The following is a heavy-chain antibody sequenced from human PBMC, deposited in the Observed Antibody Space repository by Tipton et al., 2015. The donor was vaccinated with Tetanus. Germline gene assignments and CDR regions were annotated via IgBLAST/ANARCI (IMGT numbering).Heavy chain of an antibody. D-gene: IGHD3-3*01. CDR3: ATWRGFLVSN. CDR2: IHSSGST. CDR1: GGSISSYY. V-gene: IGHV4-59*12. J-gene: IGHJ1*01. Sequence: TLSLTCTVSGGSISSYYWSWIRQPPGKGPEWIGQIHSSGSTNYIPSLKSRVTISLDTSKNQFSLRLASLTAADTAVYYCATWRGFLVSNWGQGTLVTVSS.